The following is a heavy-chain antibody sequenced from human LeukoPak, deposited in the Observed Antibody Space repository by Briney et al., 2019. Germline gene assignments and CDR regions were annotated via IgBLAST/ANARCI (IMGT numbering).Heavy chain of an antibody. D-gene: IGHD3-10*01. CDR3: ARVVHYGSGPAVG. V-gene: IGHV1-8*03. CDR2: MNPNSGNT. CDR1: GYTFTSYG. Sequence: AASVKVSCKASGYTFTSYGISWVRQAPGQGLEWMGWMNPNSGNTGYAQKFQGRVTITRNTSISTAYMELSSLRSEDTAVYYCARVVHYGSGPAVGWGQGTLVTVSS. J-gene: IGHJ4*02.